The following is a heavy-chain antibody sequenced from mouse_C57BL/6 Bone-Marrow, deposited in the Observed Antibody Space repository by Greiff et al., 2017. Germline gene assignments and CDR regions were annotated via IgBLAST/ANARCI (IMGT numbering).Heavy chain of an antibody. CDR2: IYPGRSST. J-gene: IGHJ4*01. D-gene: IGHD2-3*01. CDR3: ARNDGYYVWAMDY. Sequence: QVQLQQPGAELVKPGASVKMSCKASGYTFTSYWITWVKQRPGQGLEWIGDIYPGRSSTNYNEKFKSKAPLTVDTSSSTAYMQLSSLTSEDSAVYYCARNDGYYVWAMDYWGQGTSVTVSS. CDR1: GYTFTSYW. V-gene: IGHV1-55*01.